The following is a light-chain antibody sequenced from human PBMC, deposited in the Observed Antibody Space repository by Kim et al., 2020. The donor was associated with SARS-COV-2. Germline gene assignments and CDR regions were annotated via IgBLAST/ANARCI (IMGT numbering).Light chain of an antibody. CDR3: CSYAGSSTSYVV. J-gene: IGLJ2*01. CDR1: SSDVGSYNL. CDR2: EVS. V-gene: IGLV2-23*02. Sequence: QSALTHPASVSGSPGQSITISCTGTSSDVGSYNLVSWYQQHPGKAPKLMIYEVSKRPSGVSNRFSGSKSGNTASLTISGLQAEDEADYYCCSYAGSSTSYVVFGGGTQLTVL.